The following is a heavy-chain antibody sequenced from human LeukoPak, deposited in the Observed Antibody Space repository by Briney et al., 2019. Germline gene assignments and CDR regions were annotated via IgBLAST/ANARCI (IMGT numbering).Heavy chain of an antibody. Sequence: PSETLSLTCTVSGGSINNYYWSWVRQPPGKGLEWIGEINHSGSTNYNPSLKSRVTISVDTSKNQLSLKLSSVTAADTAVYYCARGRLGYCSGGSCSPLGYWGQGTLVTVSS. CDR3: ARGRLGYCSGGSCSPLGY. CDR2: INHSGST. CDR1: GGSINNYY. D-gene: IGHD2-15*01. V-gene: IGHV4-34*01. J-gene: IGHJ4*02.